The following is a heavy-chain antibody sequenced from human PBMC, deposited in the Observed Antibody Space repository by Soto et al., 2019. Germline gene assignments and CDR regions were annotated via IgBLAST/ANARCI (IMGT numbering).Heavy chain of an antibody. Sequence: PGGSLRLSCAASGFTFSSYNLNWVRQAPGQGLEWVSTISGSGGNTYYADSVKGRFTISRDNSMKMLFLQMTSLRAEDTAVYYCAKDFDSSAYYFFDDWGQGTPVTVSS. CDR1: GFTFSSYN. V-gene: IGHV3-23*01. CDR2: ISGSGGNT. J-gene: IGHJ4*02. CDR3: AKDFDSSAYYFFDD. D-gene: IGHD3-22*01.